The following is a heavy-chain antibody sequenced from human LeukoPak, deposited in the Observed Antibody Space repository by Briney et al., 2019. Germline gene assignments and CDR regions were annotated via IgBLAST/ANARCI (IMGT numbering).Heavy chain of an antibody. Sequence: GGSLRLSCAVSGITLSNYGMSWVRQAPGKGLEWVAGISDSVGRTNYADSVKGRFTISRDNSKNTLYLQMNSLRAEDTAVYYCAKEDPSGWYWWGFDYWGQGTLVTVSS. V-gene: IGHV3-23*01. J-gene: IGHJ4*02. CDR1: GITLSNYG. CDR3: AKEDPSGWYWWGFDY. D-gene: IGHD6-19*01. CDR2: ISDSVGRT.